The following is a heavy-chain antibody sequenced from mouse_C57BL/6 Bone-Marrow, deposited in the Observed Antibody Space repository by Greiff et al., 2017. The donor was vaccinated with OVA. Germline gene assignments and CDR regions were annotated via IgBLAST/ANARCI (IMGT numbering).Heavy chain of an antibody. CDR1: GYTFTSYW. D-gene: IGHD1-1*01. J-gene: IGHJ2*01. CDR2: IDPSDSYT. Sequence: VQLQQPGAELVKPGASVKLSCKASGYTFTSYWMQWVKQRPGQGLEWIGEIDPSDSYTNYTQKFKGKATLTVDPSSSTAYMQLSSLTSEDSAVYYCARRTTVVDYWGQGTTLTVSS. CDR3: ARRTTVVDY. V-gene: IGHV1-50*01.